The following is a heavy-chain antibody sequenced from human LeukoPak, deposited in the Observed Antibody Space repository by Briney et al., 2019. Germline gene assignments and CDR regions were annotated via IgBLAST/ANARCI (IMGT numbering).Heavy chain of an antibody. CDR1: GFTFSSYS. J-gene: IGHJ4*02. D-gene: IGHD3-16*01. CDR2: IGSSSSYI. V-gene: IGHV3-21*01. CDR3: AREWGMTTFDY. Sequence: GGSLRLSCAASGFTFSSYSMNWVRQAPGKGLEWVSSIGSSSSYIYYADSVKGRFTISRDNAKNSLYLQMNSLRAEDTAVYYCAREWGMTTFDYWGQGTLVTVSS.